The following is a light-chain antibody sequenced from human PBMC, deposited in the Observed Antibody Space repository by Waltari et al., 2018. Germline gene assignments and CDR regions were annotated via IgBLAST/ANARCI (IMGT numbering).Light chain of an antibody. CDR2: GAA. Sequence: EIVMTQSPDALSVSPGESATLSCRASESVGSALAWYQPRPGQPPRLLIYGAATRATGIPARFSGSGSGTEFTLTISSLQSEDFAVYYCQQHYNIPLTFGGGTRVYLK. J-gene: IGKJ4*01. CDR3: QQHYNIPLT. CDR1: ESVGSA. V-gene: IGKV3-15*01.